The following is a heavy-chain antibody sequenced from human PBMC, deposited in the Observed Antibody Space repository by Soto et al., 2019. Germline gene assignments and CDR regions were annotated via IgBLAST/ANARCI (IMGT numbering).Heavy chain of an antibody. CDR2: ISYDGSNK. Sequence: QVQLVESGGGVVQPGRSLRLSCAASGFTFSSYGMHWVRQAPGKGLEWVAVISYDGSNKYYADSVKGRFTISRDNSKNTLYLQMNSLRAEDTAVYYCAKDLGGFDWLFHYYYYGMDVWGQGTTVTVSS. D-gene: IGHD3-9*01. V-gene: IGHV3-30*18. J-gene: IGHJ6*02. CDR1: GFTFSSYG. CDR3: AKDLGGFDWLFHYYYYGMDV.